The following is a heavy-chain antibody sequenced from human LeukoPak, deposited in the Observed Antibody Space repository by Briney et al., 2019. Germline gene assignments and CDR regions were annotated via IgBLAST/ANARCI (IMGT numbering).Heavy chain of an antibody. CDR3: ARDRRTWGAFDI. CDR2: IWYDGSNK. D-gene: IGHD7-27*01. J-gene: IGHJ3*02. Sequence: QTGGSLRLSCAASGFTFSSYGMHWVRQAPGKGLEWVAVIWYDGSNKYYADSVKGRFTISRDNSKNTLYLQMNSLRAEDTAVYYCARDRRTWGAFDIWGQGTMVTVSS. V-gene: IGHV3-33*01. CDR1: GFTFSSYG.